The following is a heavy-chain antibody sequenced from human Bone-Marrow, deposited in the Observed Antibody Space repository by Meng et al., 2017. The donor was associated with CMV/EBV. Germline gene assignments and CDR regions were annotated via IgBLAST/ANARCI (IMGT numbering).Heavy chain of an antibody. V-gene: IGHV3-30*03. J-gene: IGHJ4*02. Sequence: QVHLAGVGGGVVQPGRSLRLSCAVSGFMFSDYGMHWVRQAPGKAPEWVAFILKDGSDKFYRDSVKGRFTISRDPGKNTLYLQMDSLRPEDTAIYYCVRDGDSSNWPLDYWGQGTLVTVSS. CDR3: VRDGDSSNWPLDY. CDR2: ILKDGSDK. D-gene: IGHD6-13*01. CDR1: GFMFSDYG.